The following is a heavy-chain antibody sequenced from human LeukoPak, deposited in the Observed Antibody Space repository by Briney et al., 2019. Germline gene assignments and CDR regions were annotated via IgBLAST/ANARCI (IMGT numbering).Heavy chain of an antibody. CDR2: ISNRGTNT. D-gene: IGHD6-13*01. J-gene: IGHJ5*02. Sequence: GSLRLSCAASGFTFSTYAMSWVRQAPGKGLEWVSSISNRGTNTYYADPVKGRFTISRDNSKNALYLQMNNLRAEDTAIYYCAKDRFSNTWYDWFDPWGQGTLVTVSS. V-gene: IGHV3-23*01. CDR1: GFTFSTYA. CDR3: AKDRFSNTWYDWFDP.